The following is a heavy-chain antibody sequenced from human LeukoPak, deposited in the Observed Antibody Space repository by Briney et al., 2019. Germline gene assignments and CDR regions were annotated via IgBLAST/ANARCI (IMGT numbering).Heavy chain of an antibody. CDR3: ARGHAWEPNAFDI. CDR1: SGSISSYY. D-gene: IGHD1-14*01. V-gene: IGHV4-59*01. Sequence: SETLSLTCTVSSGSISSYYWSWIRQPPGKGLEWIGYIYYSGSTNYNPSLKSRVTISVDTSKNQFSLKLSSVTAADTAVYYCARGHAWEPNAFDIWGQGTMVTVSS. J-gene: IGHJ3*02. CDR2: IYYSGST.